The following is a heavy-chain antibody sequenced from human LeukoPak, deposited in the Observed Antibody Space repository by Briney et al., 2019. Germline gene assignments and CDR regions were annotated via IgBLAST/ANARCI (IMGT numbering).Heavy chain of an antibody. V-gene: IGHV3-23*01. CDR3: ARGRYYDNSVYYYFDY. CDR1: GFTFSSYA. Sequence: GSLRLSCAASGFTFSSYAMSWVRQAPGVGLAWVSAISGSGGSTYYADSVKGRFTISRGTSKNTLYLQMNSLRAEDTAVYYCARGRYYDNSVYYYFDYWGQGTLVTVSS. J-gene: IGHJ4*02. CDR2: ISGSGGST. D-gene: IGHD3-22*01.